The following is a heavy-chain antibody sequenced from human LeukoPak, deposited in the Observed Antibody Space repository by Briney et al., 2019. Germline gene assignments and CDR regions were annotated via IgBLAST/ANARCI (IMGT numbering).Heavy chain of an antibody. CDR2: IRYDGSNK. CDR1: GFTFSSYG. Sequence: GGSLRLSCAASGFTFSSYGMHWVRQAPGKGLEWVAFIRYDGSNKYYADSVKGRFTISRDNSKNTLYLQMNSLRAEDTAVYYCAKDIVVVPAGGRFDYWGQGTLVTVSS. V-gene: IGHV3-30*02. D-gene: IGHD2-2*01. CDR3: AKDIVVVPAGGRFDY. J-gene: IGHJ4*02.